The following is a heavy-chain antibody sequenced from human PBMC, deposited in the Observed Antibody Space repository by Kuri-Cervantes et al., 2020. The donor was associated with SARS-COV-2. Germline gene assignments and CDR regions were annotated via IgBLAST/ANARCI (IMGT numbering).Heavy chain of an antibody. V-gene: IGHV5-51*01. Sequence: KVSCKGSGYSFTSYWIGWVRQMPGKGLEWMGIIYPGDSGTRYSPSLQGQVTISADKSISTAYLQWSSLKASDTAMYYCARQRGSSSWYYPPLHSDYYYYMDVWGKGTTVTVSS. CDR3: ARQRGSSSWYYPPLHSDYYYYMDV. CDR1: GYSFTSYW. CDR2: IYPGDSGT. D-gene: IGHD6-13*01. J-gene: IGHJ6*03.